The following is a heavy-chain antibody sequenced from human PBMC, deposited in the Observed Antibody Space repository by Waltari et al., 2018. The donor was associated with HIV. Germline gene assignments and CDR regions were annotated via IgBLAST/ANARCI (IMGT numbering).Heavy chain of an antibody. CDR3: ARDHYYGSSGYYSDY. V-gene: IGHV1-18*01. D-gene: IGHD3-22*01. CDR2: ISGYNGDT. J-gene: IGHJ4*02. CDR1: GYNFTNYG. Sequence: QVHLVQSGAELRKPAASVTVSCTASGYNFTNYGITWVRQAPGQGLEWMGWISGYNGDTKYAQKVRGRVTMTTDTSTSTAYLEMGSLRFDDTAVYYCARDHYYGSSGYYSDYWGQGTLVTVSS.